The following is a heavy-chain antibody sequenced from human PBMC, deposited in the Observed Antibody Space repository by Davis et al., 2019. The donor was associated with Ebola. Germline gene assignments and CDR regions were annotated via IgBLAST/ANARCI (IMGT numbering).Heavy chain of an antibody. D-gene: IGHD2-2*01. Sequence: PSETLSLTCTVSGASMTSYYWSWIRQPPGKGLEWIGYIAYTGNTIYNPSLKSRVTISGDTSKKQFSLGLNSVTAADTAVYYCARGGLVPAALYLWAQGTMVTVSS. CDR2: IAYTGNT. CDR1: GASMTSYY. V-gene: IGHV4-59*01. CDR3: ARGGLVPAALYL. J-gene: IGHJ3*01.